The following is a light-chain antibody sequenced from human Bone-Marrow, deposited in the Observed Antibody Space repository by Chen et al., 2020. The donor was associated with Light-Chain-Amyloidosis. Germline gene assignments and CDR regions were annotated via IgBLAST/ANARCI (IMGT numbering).Light chain of an antibody. Sequence: EIVMTQSPATLSMSPGERASLSYRASQSVGRNIAWYQQKPGQAPRLLIYAASTRATGITARFSGSGSGTEFTLTISSLQSEDFAVYYCQQYNNWPPEYTFGQGTKLEIK. CDR1: QSVGRN. CDR2: AAS. J-gene: IGKJ2*01. V-gene: IGKV3-15*01. CDR3: QQYNNWPPEYT.